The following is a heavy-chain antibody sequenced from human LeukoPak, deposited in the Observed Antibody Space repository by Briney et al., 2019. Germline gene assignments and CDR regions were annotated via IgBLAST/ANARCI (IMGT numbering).Heavy chain of an antibody. Sequence: GGSLRLSCAASGFTFSSYGMHWVRQAPGKGLEWVAFIRYDVSNKYYADSVKGRFTISRDNSKNTLYLQMNSLRAEDTAVYYCAKESEGHYFDCWGQGTLVTVSS. CDR3: AKESEGHYFDC. J-gene: IGHJ4*02. CDR1: GFTFSSYG. CDR2: IRYDVSNK. V-gene: IGHV3-30*02.